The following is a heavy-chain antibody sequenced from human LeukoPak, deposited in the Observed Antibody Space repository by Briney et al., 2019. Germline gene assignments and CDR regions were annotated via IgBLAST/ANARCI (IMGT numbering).Heavy chain of an antibody. CDR1: GFTFSSYA. CDR3: AMGVTVTTFDY. V-gene: IGHV3-23*01. CDR2: ISGSGGIT. J-gene: IGHJ4*02. D-gene: IGHD4-17*01. Sequence: PGGSLRLSCAASGFTFSSYAMNWVRQAPGKGLEWVSGISGSGGITYYADSVKGRFTISRDNSKNTLYLQMNSLRVEDTAVYYCAMGVTVTTFDYWGQGTLVTVSS.